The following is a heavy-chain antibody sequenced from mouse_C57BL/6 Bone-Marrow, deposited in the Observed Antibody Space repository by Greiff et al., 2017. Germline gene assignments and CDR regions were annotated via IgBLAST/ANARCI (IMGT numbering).Heavy chain of an antibody. Sequence: QVQLQQSGAELARPGASVKLSCKASGYPFTSYGISWVKQRTGQGLEWIGEIYPRSGNTYYNEKFKGKATLTADTSSSTAYMELRSLTSEDSAVYFCARGTTVVATGEAWFAYWGQGTLVTVSA. J-gene: IGHJ3*01. CDR1: GYPFTSYG. CDR3: ARGTTVVATGEAWFAY. D-gene: IGHD1-1*01. V-gene: IGHV1-81*01. CDR2: IYPRSGNT.